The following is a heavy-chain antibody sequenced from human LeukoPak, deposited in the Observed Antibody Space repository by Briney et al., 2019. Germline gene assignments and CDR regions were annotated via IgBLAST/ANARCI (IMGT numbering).Heavy chain of an antibody. CDR3: ARARLAAAVPFDY. CDR1: GFTFSDYY. D-gene: IGHD6-13*01. J-gene: IGHJ4*02. V-gene: IGHV3-11*01. Sequence: PGGSLRLSCAASGFTFSDYYMSWIRQAPGKGLEWVSYISSSGSTIYYADSVKGRFTISRDNAKNSLYLQMNGLRAEDTAVYYCARARLAAAVPFDYWGQGTLVTVSS. CDR2: ISSSGSTI.